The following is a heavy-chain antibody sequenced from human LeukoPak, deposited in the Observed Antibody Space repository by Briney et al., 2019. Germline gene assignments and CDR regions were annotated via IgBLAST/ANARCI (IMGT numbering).Heavy chain of an antibody. Sequence: GGSLRLSCAASGFTFSSYSMNWVRQAPGKGLEWVSSISSSSSYIYYADSVKGRFTISRDNAKNSLYLQMNSLRAEDTAVYYCASEGGSWNDASDINDYWGQGTLVTVSS. CDR2: ISSSSSYI. D-gene: IGHD1-1*01. CDR3: ASEGGSWNDASDINDY. J-gene: IGHJ4*02. V-gene: IGHV3-21*04. CDR1: GFTFSSYS.